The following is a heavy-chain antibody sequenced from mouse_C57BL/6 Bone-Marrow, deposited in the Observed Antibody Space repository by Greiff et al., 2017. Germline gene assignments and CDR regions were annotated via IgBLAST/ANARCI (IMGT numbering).Heavy chain of an antibody. V-gene: IGHV10-1*01. CDR2: IRSKSNNYAT. CDR1: GFSFNTYA. Sequence: SGFSFNTYAMNWVRQAPGKGLEWVARIRSKSNNYATYYADSVKDRFTISRDDSESMLYLQMNNLKTEDTAMYYCVRQDGYYKGFAYWGQVTLVTVSA. J-gene: IGHJ3*01. CDR3: VRQDGYYKGFAY. D-gene: IGHD2-3*01.